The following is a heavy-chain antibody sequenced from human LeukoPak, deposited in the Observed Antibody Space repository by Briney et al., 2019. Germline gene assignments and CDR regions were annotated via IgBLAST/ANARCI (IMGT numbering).Heavy chain of an antibody. D-gene: IGHD3-22*01. J-gene: IGHJ6*02. CDR2: IYTSGST. CDR3: ARGPHYYDSSGYYYEDYYYYGMDV. CDR1: GGSISSYY. Sequence: PSETLSLTCTVSGGSISSYYWSWIRQPAGKGLEWIGRIYTSGSTNYNPSLKSRVTMSVDTSKNQFSLKLSSVTAADTAVYYCARGPHYYDSSGYYYEDYYYYGMDVWGQGTTVTVSS. V-gene: IGHV4-4*07.